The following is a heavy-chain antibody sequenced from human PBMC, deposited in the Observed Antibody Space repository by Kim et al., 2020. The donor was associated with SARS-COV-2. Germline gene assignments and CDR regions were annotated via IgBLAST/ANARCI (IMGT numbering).Heavy chain of an antibody. V-gene: IGHV1-18*01. J-gene: IGHJ4*02. CDR3: AREPDGGIAVAGLDY. Sequence: QKLQGRVTMTTDTSTSTAYMELRSLRSDDTAVYYCAREPDGGIAVAGLDYWGQGTLVTVSS. D-gene: IGHD6-19*01.